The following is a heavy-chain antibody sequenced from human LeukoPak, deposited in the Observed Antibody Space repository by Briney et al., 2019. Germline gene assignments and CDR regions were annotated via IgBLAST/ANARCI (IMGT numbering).Heavy chain of an antibody. CDR2: IIPIFGTA. CDR3: ARDQVRGVIGASQN. Sequence: ASVKVSCKASGGTFSSDAISWVRQAPGQGLEWMGRIIPIFGTANYAQKFQGRVTITTDESTSTAYMELSSLRSEDTAVYYCARDQVRGVIGASQNWGQGTLVTVSS. J-gene: IGHJ4*02. V-gene: IGHV1-69*05. CDR1: GGTFSSDA. D-gene: IGHD3-10*01.